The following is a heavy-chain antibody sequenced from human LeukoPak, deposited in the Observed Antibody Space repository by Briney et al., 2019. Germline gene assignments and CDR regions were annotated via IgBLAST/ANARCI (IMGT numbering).Heavy chain of an antibody. CDR2: IYYSGST. CDR1: GGSISSGGYY. J-gene: IGHJ6*03. V-gene: IGHV4-61*08. Sequence: SETLSLTCTVSGGSISSGGYYWSWIRQPPGKGLEWIGYIYYSGSTNYNPSLKSRVTISVDTSKNQFSLKLSSVTAADTAVYYCARGARDPNCSSTSCYRPYYYYMDVWGKGTTVTVSS. D-gene: IGHD2-2*01. CDR3: ARGARDPNCSSTSCYRPYYYYMDV.